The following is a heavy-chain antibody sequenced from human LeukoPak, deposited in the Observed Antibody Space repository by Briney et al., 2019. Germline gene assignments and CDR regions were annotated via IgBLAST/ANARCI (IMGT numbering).Heavy chain of an antibody. CDR1: GFIFSNYG. J-gene: IGHJ5*02. Sequence: RGSLRLSCAASGFIFSNYGMHWVRQAPGKGLEWVAFIRYDESNKFYADSVKGRFTISRDNSKNTLFLQMNSLRAEDTAVYYCATMQWLEGVDWFDPWGQGTLVTVSS. V-gene: IGHV3-30*02. D-gene: IGHD6-19*01. CDR3: ATMQWLEGVDWFDP. CDR2: IRYDESNK.